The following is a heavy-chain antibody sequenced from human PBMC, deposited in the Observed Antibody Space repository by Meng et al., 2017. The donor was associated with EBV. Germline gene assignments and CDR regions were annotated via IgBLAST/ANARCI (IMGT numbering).Heavy chain of an antibody. CDR1: GCTLRSCR. CDR3: ARDRTSNRFDY. D-gene: IGHD2-8*01. J-gene: IGHJ4*02. CDR2: ISKNCIDI. V-gene: IGHV3-21*01. Sequence: DVKMEGSGGGLVKAGESLRLSCAASGCTLRSCRMNWVRPAPGKGLEWVSSISKNCIDIDYADLVKGRFTISRDNAKNSLFLKMNSLRAEDTAVYYCARDRTSNRFDYWGQGTLVTVSS.